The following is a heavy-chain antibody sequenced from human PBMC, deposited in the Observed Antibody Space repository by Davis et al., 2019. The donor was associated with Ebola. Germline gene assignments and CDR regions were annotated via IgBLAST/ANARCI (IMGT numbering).Heavy chain of an antibody. CDR2: IAYRGST. D-gene: IGHD3-22*01. CDR3: ARDREKRYYDSTGYDP. J-gene: IGHJ5*02. V-gene: IGHV4-59*01. CDR1: GGSISSYY. Sequence: MPSETLSLTCTVSGGSISSYYWSWIRQPPGKGLEWIGYIAYRGSTNYNPSLKSRVTTSVDTSKNQFSLKLTSVTAADTAVYYCARDREKRYYDSTGYDPWGQGTLVTVSS.